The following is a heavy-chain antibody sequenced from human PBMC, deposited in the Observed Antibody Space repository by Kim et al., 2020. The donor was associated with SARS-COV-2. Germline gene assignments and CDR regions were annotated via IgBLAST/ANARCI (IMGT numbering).Heavy chain of an antibody. V-gene: IGHV3-23*01. CDR3: SASDY. Sequence: ISDSGGRTQYAVSVKSRITISRDNSKNTLDLQLNSLKAEDTGVYYCSASDYWGQGTLVTVSS. J-gene: IGHJ4*02. CDR2: ISDSGGRT.